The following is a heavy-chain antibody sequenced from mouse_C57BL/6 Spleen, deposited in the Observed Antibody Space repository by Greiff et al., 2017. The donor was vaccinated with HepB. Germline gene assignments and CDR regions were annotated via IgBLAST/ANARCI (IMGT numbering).Heavy chain of an antibody. V-gene: IGHV5-17*01. J-gene: IGHJ3*01. CDR3: ARDDYDAWFAY. Sequence: EVQLVESGGGLVKPGGSLKLSCAASGFTFSDYGMHWVRQAPEKGLEWVAYISSGSSTIYYADTVKGRFTISRDNAKNTLFLQITSLRSEDTAMYYCARDDYDAWFAYWGQGTLVTVSA. CDR1: GFTFSDYG. D-gene: IGHD2-4*01. CDR2: ISSGSSTI.